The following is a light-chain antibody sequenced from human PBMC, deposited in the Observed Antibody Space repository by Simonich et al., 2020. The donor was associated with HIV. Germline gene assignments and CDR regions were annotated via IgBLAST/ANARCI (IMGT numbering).Light chain of an antibody. CDR1: NIGSKS. V-gene: IGLV3-21*02. Sequence: SYVLTQPPSVSVAPGQPARIPCGGNNIGSKSVHWYPQKPGQAPVLGVYDDSNRPSGIPGRFSGSKAGNTATLTISRVEAGDEADYYCQVWDSSSDHVVFGGGTKLTVL. CDR3: QVWDSSSDHVV. CDR2: DDS. J-gene: IGLJ2*01.